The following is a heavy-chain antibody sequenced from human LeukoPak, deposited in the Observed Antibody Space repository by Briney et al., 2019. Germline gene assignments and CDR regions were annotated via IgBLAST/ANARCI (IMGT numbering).Heavy chain of an antibody. CDR1: GYTFTGYY. Sequence: ASVKVSCKASGYTFTGYYMHWVRQAPGQGLEWMGWINPNSGGTNYARKFQGRGTMTRDTSISTAYMELSRLRSDDTAVYYCARVEQWLFEIIWGQGTLVTVSS. V-gene: IGHV1-2*02. CDR2: INPNSGGT. J-gene: IGHJ4*02. D-gene: IGHD6-19*01. CDR3: ARVEQWLFEII.